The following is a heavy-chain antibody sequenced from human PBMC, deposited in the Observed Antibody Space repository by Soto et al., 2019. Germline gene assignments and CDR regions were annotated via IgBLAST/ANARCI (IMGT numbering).Heavy chain of an antibody. CDR1: GASISSYF. J-gene: IGHJ5*02. D-gene: IGHD6-19*01. V-gene: IGHV4-4*07. CDR3: AREAGPDRWFDP. Sequence: QVQLQESGPGLVEPSETLSLTCTVSGASISSYFWTWIRQPAGKGLDWIGRISTSGTSNYNPSLKSRVTRSVDPSKNHFSLNLSSVTAADTAVYYCAREAGPDRWFDPWGQGTLVTVSS. CDR2: ISTSGTS.